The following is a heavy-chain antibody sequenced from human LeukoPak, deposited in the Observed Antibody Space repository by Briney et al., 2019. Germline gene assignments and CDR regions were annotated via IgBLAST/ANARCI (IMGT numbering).Heavy chain of an antibody. CDR1: GYTFTSYD. Sequence: EASVKVSCKASGYTFTSYDINWVRQATGQGLEWMGWMNPNSGNTGYAQKFQGRVTMTRNTSISTAYMELSSLRSEDTAVYYCARGDYGDKYYYYGMDVWGQGTTVTVS. V-gene: IGHV1-8*01. D-gene: IGHD4-17*01. CDR3: ARGDYGDKYYYYGMDV. J-gene: IGHJ6*02. CDR2: MNPNSGNT.